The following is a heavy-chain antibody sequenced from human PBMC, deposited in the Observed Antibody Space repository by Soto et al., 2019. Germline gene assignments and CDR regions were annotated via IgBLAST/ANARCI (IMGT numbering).Heavy chain of an antibody. CDR3: ARQAYYYDSRGYYVQDAFDI. J-gene: IGHJ3*02. CDR1: GGSISSSSYY. CDR2: IYYSGST. D-gene: IGHD3-22*01. Sequence: QLQLQESGPGLVKPSETLSLTCTVSGGSISSSSYYWGWIRQPPGKGLEWIGSIYYSGSTYYNPTLKSRVTISVDTSKNQFSLKLSCVTAADTAVYYCARQAYYYDSRGYYVQDAFDIWGQGTMVTVSS. V-gene: IGHV4-39*01.